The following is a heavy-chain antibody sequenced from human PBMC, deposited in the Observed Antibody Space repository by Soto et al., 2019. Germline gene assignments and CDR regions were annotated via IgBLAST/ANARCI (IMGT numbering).Heavy chain of an antibody. CDR2: INTNSGGT. D-gene: IGHD4-4*01. V-gene: IGHV1-2*04. Sequence: ASVKVSCKATGYTFTGYYMHWVRQAPGQGLEWMGWINTNSGGTNYAQKFQGWVTMTRDTSIRTAYMELSRLRSDDTAVYYCASSAADDYSIHPFDYWGQGTLVTVSS. J-gene: IGHJ4*02. CDR3: ASSAADDYSIHPFDY. CDR1: GYTFTGYY.